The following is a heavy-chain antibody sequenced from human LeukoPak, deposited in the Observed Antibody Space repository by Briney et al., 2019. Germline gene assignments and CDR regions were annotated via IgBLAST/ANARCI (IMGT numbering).Heavy chain of an antibody. CDR3: ARMEHFVVVTAYNWFDP. D-gene: IGHD2-21*02. CDR2: INPNSGGT. J-gene: IGHJ5*02. CDR1: GYTFTGYY. Sequence: ASVKVSCKASGYTFTGYYMHWVRQAPGQGLEWMGWINPNSGGTNYAQKFQGRVTMTRDTSISTAYMELSRLRSDDTAVYYCARMEHFVVVTAYNWFDPGAREPWSPSPQ. V-gene: IGHV1-2*02.